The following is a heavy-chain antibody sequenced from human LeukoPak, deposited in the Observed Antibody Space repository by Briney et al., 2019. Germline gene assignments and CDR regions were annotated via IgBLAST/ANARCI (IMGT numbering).Heavy chain of an antibody. D-gene: IGHD3-9*01. CDR2: ISTSSTYI. CDR1: GFTFSPYT. CDR3: TRDLMDYDVSTGLHHYYMDV. V-gene: IGHV3-21*01. J-gene: IGHJ6*02. Sequence: GGSRRLSCAASGFTFSPYTMSWVRQAPGKGLEWVSSISTSSTYIYSADSVKGRFTISRDNAKNTLYLQMNTLRVEDTAVYYCTRDLMDYDVSTGLHHYYMDVWGQGTTVTVSS.